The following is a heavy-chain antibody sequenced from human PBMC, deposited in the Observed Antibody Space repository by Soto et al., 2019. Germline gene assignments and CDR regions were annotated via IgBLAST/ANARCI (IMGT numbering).Heavy chain of an antibody. CDR2: NYWNDDK. CDR1: GFSLTTSGVG. J-gene: IGHJ4*02. CDR3: VHSDYDSSGYYYFDY. D-gene: IGHD3-22*01. V-gene: IGHV2-5*01. Sequence: SGPTLVNPTQTLTVTCTSSGFSLTTSGVGVGWIRQPPGKALEWLALNYWNDDKRYSASLKSRLTVTKDTSKNQVALTMTNMDPMDTATYYCVHSDYDSSGYYYFDYWGQGTLVTVSS.